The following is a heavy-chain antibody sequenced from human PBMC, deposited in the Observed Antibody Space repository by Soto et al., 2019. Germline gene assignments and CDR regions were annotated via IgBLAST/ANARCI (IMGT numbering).Heavy chain of an antibody. CDR1: GGSISSSSYY. Sequence: SETLSLTCTVSGGSISSSSYYWGWIRQPPGKGLEWIGSMYYSGTTFFNPSLKSRVTISVDTSKNQLSLKLSSVTASDTAVYYCARNPYSAPYIVVVASSIVLDAFDIWGQGAMVTV. J-gene: IGHJ3*02. D-gene: IGHD2-2*01. V-gene: IGHV4-39*01. CDR3: ARNPYSAPYIVVVASSIVLDAFDI. CDR2: MYYSGTT.